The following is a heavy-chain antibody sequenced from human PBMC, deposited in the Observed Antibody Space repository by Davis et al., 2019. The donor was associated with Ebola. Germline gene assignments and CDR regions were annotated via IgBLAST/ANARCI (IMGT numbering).Heavy chain of an antibody. V-gene: IGHV3-66*01. D-gene: IGHD4-17*01. CDR1: GFRFNYFY. CDR2: IYSGGTT. Sequence: GGSLRLSCAASGFRFNYFYMTGVRQAPGKGLEWVSVIYSGGTTYYADSVKGRFTISRDNSKNTLYLQMNSLRAEDTAVYYCARVDYGDYALFDYWGQGTLVTVSS. CDR3: ARVDYGDYALFDY. J-gene: IGHJ4*02.